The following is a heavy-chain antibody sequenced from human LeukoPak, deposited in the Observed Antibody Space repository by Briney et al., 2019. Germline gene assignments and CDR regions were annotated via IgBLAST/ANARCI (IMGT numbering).Heavy chain of an antibody. CDR3: ARETTRYYYDSSGYQFDY. V-gene: IGHV3-66*01. Sequence: GGSLRLSCAASGFTVRSNYMNWVRQAPGKGLEWVSVMYSGGTTFYADSVKGRFTISRDNSKNTLYLQMNSLRAEDTAVYYCARETTRYYYDSSGYQFDYWGQGTLVTVSS. J-gene: IGHJ4*02. CDR1: GFTVRSNY. CDR2: MYSGGTT. D-gene: IGHD3-22*01.